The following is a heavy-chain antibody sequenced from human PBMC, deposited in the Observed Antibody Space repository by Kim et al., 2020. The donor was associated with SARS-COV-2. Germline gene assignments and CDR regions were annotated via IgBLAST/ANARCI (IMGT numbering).Heavy chain of an antibody. CDR2: VYSSGVT. Sequence: SETLSLTCTVSGGSINNYYWSWIRQPPGKGLEWIGYVYSSGVTEYNPSLKSRVTISVDTSKNQFSLRLTSVTAADTALYYCTRGTMILAGELGYWGQGILVTVSS. D-gene: IGHD1-1*01. CDR1: GGSINNYY. CDR3: TRGTMILAGELGY. J-gene: IGHJ4*02. V-gene: IGHV4-59*01.